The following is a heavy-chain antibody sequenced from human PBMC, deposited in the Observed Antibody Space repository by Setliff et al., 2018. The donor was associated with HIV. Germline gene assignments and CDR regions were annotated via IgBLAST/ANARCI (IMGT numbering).Heavy chain of an antibody. D-gene: IGHD3-22*01. Sequence: SETLSLTCTVSGGSISRDSFYWGWFRQPPGEGLEWIGSIYYSGTTYYAPSLETRLTISVDTSTNQFSLKLTSVTAAGTAMYFCAGDSGYPSNWFDPWGQGILVTVSS. CDR1: GGSISRDSFY. J-gene: IGHJ5*02. CDR2: IYYSGTT. CDR3: AGDSGYPSNWFDP. V-gene: IGHV4-39*02.